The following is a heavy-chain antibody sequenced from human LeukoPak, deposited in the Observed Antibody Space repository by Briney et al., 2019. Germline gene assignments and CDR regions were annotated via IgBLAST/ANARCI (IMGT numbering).Heavy chain of an antibody. CDR1: GFIFDDYG. V-gene: IGHV3-20*04. CDR3: ARALYYYDSSGYHTLGY. Sequence: GGSLRLSCAISGFIFDDYGMSWVCQVPGKGLEWVSGINWNGGSTGYADSVKGRFTISRDNAKNSLYLQMNSLRAEDSALYYCARALYYYDSSGYHTLGYWGQGTLVTVSS. CDR2: INWNGGST. D-gene: IGHD3-22*01. J-gene: IGHJ4*02.